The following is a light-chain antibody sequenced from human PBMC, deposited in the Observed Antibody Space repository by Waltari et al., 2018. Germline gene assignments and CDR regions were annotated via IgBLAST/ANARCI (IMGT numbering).Light chain of an antibody. CDR1: QGIINY. V-gene: IGKV1-27*01. J-gene: IGKJ1*01. CDR2: AAS. Sequence: DIQMTQSPSSLSAYVGDRVSITCRASQGIINYLAWYQQKPGKVPKLLIYAASTLQSGVPSRFSGSGSGTDFTLTISSLQPADAATYYCQKYVNAPATFGQGTKVEIK. CDR3: QKYVNAPAT.